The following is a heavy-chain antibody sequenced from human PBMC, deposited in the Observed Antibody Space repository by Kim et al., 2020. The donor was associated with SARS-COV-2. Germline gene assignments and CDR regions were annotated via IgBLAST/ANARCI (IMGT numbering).Heavy chain of an antibody. CDR2: IIPIFGTA. CDR1: GGTFSSYA. D-gene: IGHD6-19*01. CDR3: ATSVAEGENWFDP. Sequence: SVKVSCKASGGTFSSYAISWVRQAPGQGLEWMGGIIPIFGTANYAQKFQGRVTITADESTSTAYMELSSLRSEDTAVYYCATSVAEGENWFDPWGQGTLVTVSS. V-gene: IGHV1-69*13. J-gene: IGHJ5*02.